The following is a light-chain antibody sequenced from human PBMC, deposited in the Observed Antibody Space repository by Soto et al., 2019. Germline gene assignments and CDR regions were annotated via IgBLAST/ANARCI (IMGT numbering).Light chain of an antibody. CDR3: QQSYSSPPT. V-gene: IGKV1-39*01. Sequence: DIQMTQSPSSLSASVGDRVTITCQTSQSINTYLNWYQQKPGKAPKLLIFAASSLQSGVPSRFSGSRSGPDFTLTISSLQPEDFATYYCQQSYSSPPTFGQGTKVEIK. CDR2: AAS. J-gene: IGKJ1*01. CDR1: QSINTY.